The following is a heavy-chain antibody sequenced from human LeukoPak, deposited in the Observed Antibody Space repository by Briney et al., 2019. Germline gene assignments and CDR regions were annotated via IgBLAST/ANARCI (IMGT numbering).Heavy chain of an antibody. CDR1: GYTCIDYN. J-gene: IGHJ4*02. CDR3: APTAEAYTSWWKV. V-gene: IGHV1-2*02. Sequence: ASVKVSCKAFGYTCIDYNVDWVRQAPGQGLEWMGRIYPKTGDSDYAEKIQGRVTMTRDTSISTAYLEVRSLTSDDTAVYYCAPTAEAYTSWWKVWGQGTLVTVSS. D-gene: IGHD3-16*01. CDR2: IYPKTGDS.